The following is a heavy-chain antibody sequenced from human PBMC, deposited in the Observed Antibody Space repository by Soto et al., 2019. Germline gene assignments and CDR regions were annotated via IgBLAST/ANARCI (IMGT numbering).Heavy chain of an antibody. Sequence: PGGSLRLSCAVSGATFRTHSRNWVLQAPREGPEWVSTTDVVSGTDGFYADSVPGRFTISTDTSKNTVFLQMNNLRAEDTAVYFCNTDAGHYYPSSAYPHWGRGTLVTVSS. J-gene: IGHJ1*01. V-gene: IGHV3-23*01. CDR3: NTDAGHYYPSSAYPH. D-gene: IGHD3-22*01. CDR1: GATFRTHS. CDR2: TDVVSGTDG.